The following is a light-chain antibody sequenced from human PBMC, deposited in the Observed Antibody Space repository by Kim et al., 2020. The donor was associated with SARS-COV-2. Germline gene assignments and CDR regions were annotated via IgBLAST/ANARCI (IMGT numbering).Light chain of an antibody. Sequence: APGKTARITCGGNNIGSKSVHWYQQKPGQAHVLVIYYDSDRTSGSPERFSGSNSGNTATLTISRVEAGDEADYYCQVWDSSSDHPVFGGGTQLTVL. CDR2: YDS. CDR1: NIGSKS. CDR3: QVWDSSSDHPV. V-gene: IGLV3-21*04. J-gene: IGLJ3*02.